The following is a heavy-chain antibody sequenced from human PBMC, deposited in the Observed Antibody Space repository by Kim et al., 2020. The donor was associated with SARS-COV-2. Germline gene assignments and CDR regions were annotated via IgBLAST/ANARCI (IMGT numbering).Heavy chain of an antibody. Sequence: ASVKVSCKVSGYTLTELSMHWVRQAPGKGLERLGGFDPEDGETIYAQKFQGRVTMTEDTSTDTAYMELRSLRSEDTAVYYCATEPSYYDSSGYWDYWCQGTLVTVSS. J-gene: IGHJ4*02. V-gene: IGHV1-24*01. CDR2: FDPEDGET. CDR1: GYTLTELS. D-gene: IGHD3-22*01. CDR3: ATEPSYYDSSGYWDY.